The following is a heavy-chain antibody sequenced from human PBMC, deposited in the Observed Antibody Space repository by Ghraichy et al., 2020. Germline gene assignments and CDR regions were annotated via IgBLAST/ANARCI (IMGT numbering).Heavy chain of an antibody. CDR3: ARGRKSSQQLVPLPFDY. D-gene: IGHD6-13*01. CDR2: INHSGST. Sequence: SETLSLTCAVYNGPFESYYWSWIRRPPGKGLEWIGEINHSGSTNYNPSLKSRIIISVDPLKNQFSLKLPSVTAADTAIYYCARGRKSSQQLVPLPFDYWGQGVLVTCSS. CDR1: NGPFESYY. V-gene: IGHV4-34*01. J-gene: IGHJ4*02.